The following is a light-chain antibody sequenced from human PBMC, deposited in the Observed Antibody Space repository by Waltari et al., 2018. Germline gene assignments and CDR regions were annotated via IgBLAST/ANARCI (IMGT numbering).Light chain of an antibody. V-gene: IGLV2-14*03. CDR2: YVT. Sequence: QSALTQAASISGSPGQSITIPCTGASSDAGGYKPVFWYQPHPGKAPNVMISYVTHRPSGVSNRFSGSKSGTTASLTISGLQAEDEADYYCSSYTSSSTYVFGTGTKVTVL. J-gene: IGLJ1*01. CDR3: SSYTSSSTYV. CDR1: SSDAGGYKP.